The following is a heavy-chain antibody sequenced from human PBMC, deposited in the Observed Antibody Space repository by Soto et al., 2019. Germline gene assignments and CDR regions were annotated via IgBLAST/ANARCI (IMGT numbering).Heavy chain of an antibody. J-gene: IGHJ6*03. CDR1: GFTFSSYA. Sequence: EVQLVESGGGLVQPGGSLRLSCAASGFTFSSYAMHWVRQAPGKGLEYVSAISSNGGSTYYANSVKGRFTISRDNSKNTLYRQMGSLRAEDMAVYYCARSMRACSGGSCYAAPTNYYYMDVWGKETTVTVSS. CDR2: ISSNGGST. CDR3: ARSMRACSGGSCYAAPTNYYYMDV. D-gene: IGHD2-15*01. V-gene: IGHV3-64*01.